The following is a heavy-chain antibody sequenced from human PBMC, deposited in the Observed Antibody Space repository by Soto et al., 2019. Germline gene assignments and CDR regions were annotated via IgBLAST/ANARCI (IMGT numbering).Heavy chain of an antibody. CDR1: GCTLTTFF. CDR2: INPGYPAGRST. J-gene: IGHJ6*02. D-gene: IGHD1-26*01. CDR3: AREAIVAGATTGMDV. Sequence: ASVKVSCKASGCTLTTFFMHWVRQVPGQGLEWMGVINPGYPAGRSTTCAQKFQGRVTMTTDTSTSTVYMELSRLRSDDTAVYYCAREAIVAGATTGMDVWGQGTTVTVAS. V-gene: IGHV1-46*01.